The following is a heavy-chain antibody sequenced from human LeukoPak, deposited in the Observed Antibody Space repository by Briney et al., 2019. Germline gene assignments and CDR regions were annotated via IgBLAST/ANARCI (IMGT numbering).Heavy chain of an antibody. CDR2: ISWKSGSI. CDR1: GFTFDDYA. Sequence: PGGSLRLPCAASGFTFDDYAMHWVRQAPGKGLEWVSGISWKSGSIGYADSVKGRFTISRDNAKNSLYLEMNSLRAEDTALYYCAKDIGSSSWYLGNWGQGTLVTVSS. CDR3: AKDIGSSSWYLGN. V-gene: IGHV3-9*01. D-gene: IGHD6-13*01. J-gene: IGHJ4*02.